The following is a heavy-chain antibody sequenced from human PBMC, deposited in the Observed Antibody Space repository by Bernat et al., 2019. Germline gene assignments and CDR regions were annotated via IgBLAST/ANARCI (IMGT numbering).Heavy chain of an antibody. J-gene: IGHJ4*02. D-gene: IGHD6-13*01. CDR3: ARDLGSSWYGGFDY. V-gene: IGHV3-30-3*01. Sequence: QVQLVESGGGVVQPGRSLRLSCAASGFTFSSYAMHWVRQAPVKGLEWVAVISYDGSNKYYADSVKGRFTISRDNSKNTLYLQMNSLRAEDTAVYYCARDLGSSWYGGFDYWGQGTLVTVSS. CDR2: ISYDGSNK. CDR1: GFTFSSYA.